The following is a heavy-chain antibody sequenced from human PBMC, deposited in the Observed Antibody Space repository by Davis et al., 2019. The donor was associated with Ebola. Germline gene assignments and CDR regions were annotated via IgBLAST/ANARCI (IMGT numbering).Heavy chain of an antibody. CDR2: IRGSGA. CDR1: GFTFGSSA. CDR3: ARDRVSYHFDY. V-gene: IGHV3-23*01. Sequence: GGSLRLSCAASGFTFGSSAMSWVRQAPGKGLEWVSSIRGSGAYYADSVKGRFTISRHNSKNTLYLQMNSLRAEDTAVYYCARDRVSYHFDYWGQGTLVTVSS. D-gene: IGHD1-26*01. J-gene: IGHJ4*02.